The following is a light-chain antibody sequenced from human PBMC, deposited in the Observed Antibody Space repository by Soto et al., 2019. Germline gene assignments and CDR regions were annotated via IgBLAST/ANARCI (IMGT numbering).Light chain of an antibody. J-gene: IGLJ3*02. Sequence: QSALTQPASVSGSPGLSITISCTGTSSDVGGYNYVSWFQQHPGKAPKLKIYEVSNRPSGVSNRFSGSKSGNTASLTISELQAEDEADYYCTSFTTLSAWVFGGGTKLTVL. CDR3: TSFTTLSAWV. CDR2: EVS. CDR1: SSDVGGYNY. V-gene: IGLV2-14*01.